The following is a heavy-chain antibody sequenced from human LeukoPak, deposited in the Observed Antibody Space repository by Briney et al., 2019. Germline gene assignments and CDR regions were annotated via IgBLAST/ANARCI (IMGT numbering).Heavy chain of an antibody. CDR1: GFTFSSYE. D-gene: IGHD6-19*01. Sequence: GGSLSLSCAASGFTFSSYEMNWVRQAPGKGLEWVSKISSSGSAIYYADSVKGRFTISRDNAKSTLYLQLNSLRAEDTAVYYCARGGSLGYWGQGTLVTVSS. J-gene: IGHJ4*02. V-gene: IGHV3-48*03. CDR2: ISSSGSAI. CDR3: ARGGSLGY.